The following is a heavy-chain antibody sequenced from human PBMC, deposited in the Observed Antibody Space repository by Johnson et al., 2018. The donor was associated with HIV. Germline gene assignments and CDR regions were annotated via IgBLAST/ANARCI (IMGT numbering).Heavy chain of an antibody. CDR1: GFSFDSFW. CDR3: ARDPIRGYGDYEDDAFDI. V-gene: IGHV3-7*05. J-gene: IGHJ3*02. Sequence: EVQVVESGGGLVQPRGSLRLSCSASGFSFDSFWMTWVRQAPGKGLEWVANINQDGSETYYVDSVKGRFTISRDNAKNSLYLQMDSLRGEDTALYFCARDPIRGYGDYEDDAFDIWGQGTMVTVSS. D-gene: IGHD4-17*01. CDR2: INQDGSET.